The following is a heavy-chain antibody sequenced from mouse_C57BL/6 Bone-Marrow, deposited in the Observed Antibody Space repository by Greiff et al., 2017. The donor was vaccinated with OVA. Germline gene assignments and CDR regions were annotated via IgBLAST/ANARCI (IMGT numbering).Heavy chain of an antibody. V-gene: IGHV1-82*01. J-gene: IGHJ2*01. CDR2: IYPGDGDT. CDR1: GYAFSSSW. Sequence: VQLVESGPELVKPGASVKISCKASGYAFSSSWMNWVKQRPGKGLEWIGRIYPGDGDTNYNGKFKGKATLTADKSSSTAYMQLSSLTSEDSAVYFCASWYYGPYYFDYWGQGTTLTVSS. CDR3: ASWYYGPYYFDY. D-gene: IGHD1-1*01.